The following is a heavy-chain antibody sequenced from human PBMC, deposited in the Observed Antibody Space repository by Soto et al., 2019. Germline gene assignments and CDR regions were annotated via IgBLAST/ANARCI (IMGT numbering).Heavy chain of an antibody. J-gene: IGHJ4*02. D-gene: IGHD3-22*01. V-gene: IGHV4-4*02. Sequence: QVQLQESGPGPVKPSGTLSLTCAVSGGSISSSNWWSWVRQPPGKGLEWIGEIYHSGSTNYNPSLKSRVTISVDKSTNQFSLMLTSVTAADTAVYYCASRPRDYYDTSAYIYWGQGTLVTVSS. CDR2: IYHSGST. CDR3: ASRPRDYYDTSAYIY. CDR1: GGSISSSNW.